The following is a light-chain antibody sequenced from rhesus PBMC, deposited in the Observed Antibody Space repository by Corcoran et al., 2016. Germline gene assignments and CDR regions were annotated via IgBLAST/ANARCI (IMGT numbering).Light chain of an antibody. V-gene: IGKV3-31*02. CDR1: QSVSSY. J-gene: IGKJ1*01. CDR3: QETSSLWT. Sequence: EIVMTQSPATLSLSPGERATLSCRASQSVSSYLAWYQQKPGQAPRLLIYGATGRATGIPDRFSGSGSGTNFTLTISSLGPEDFAVYYCQETSSLWTFGQGTMVEIK. CDR2: GAT.